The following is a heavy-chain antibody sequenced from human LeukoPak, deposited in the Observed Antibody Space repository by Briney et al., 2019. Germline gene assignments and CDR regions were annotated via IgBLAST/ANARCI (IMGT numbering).Heavy chain of an antibody. V-gene: IGHV3-66*01. Sequence: GGSLRLSCAVSGFTVSSNYMSWVRQAPGKGLEWVSVIFSGGSTYYADSVKGRFTISRDDSKNTVYLQVNSLRAGDTSVYFCARGGESSGYYYADYWGQGTLVTVSS. CDR3: ARGGESSGYYYADY. CDR2: IFSGGST. D-gene: IGHD3-22*01. J-gene: IGHJ4*02. CDR1: GFTVSSNY.